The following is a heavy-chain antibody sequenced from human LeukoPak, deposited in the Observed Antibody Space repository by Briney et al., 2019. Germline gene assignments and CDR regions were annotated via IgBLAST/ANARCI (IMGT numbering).Heavy chain of an antibody. Sequence: GGSLRLSCAASGFTFSSYEMNSVRQAPGKGLEWVSYISSSGSTIYYADSVKGRFTISRDNAKNSLYLQMNSLRAEDTAVYYCTGGSGWLITYWGQGTLVTVSS. CDR2: ISSSGSTI. CDR3: TGGSGWLITY. CDR1: GFTFSSYE. V-gene: IGHV3-48*03. D-gene: IGHD5-24*01. J-gene: IGHJ4*02.